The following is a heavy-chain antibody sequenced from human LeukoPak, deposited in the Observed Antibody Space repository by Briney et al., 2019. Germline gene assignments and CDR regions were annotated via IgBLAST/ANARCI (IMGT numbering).Heavy chain of an antibody. J-gene: IGHJ4*02. CDR2: IKQDGSEK. CDR1: GFTFSSYW. Sequence: GGSLRLSCAASGFTFSSYWMSWVRQAPGKGLEWVANIKQDGSEKYYVDSVKGRFTISRDNAKNSLYLQMNSLRAEDTAVYYCARYDSSGYFRPDYWGQGTLVTVSS. D-gene: IGHD3-22*01. CDR3: ARYDSSGYFRPDY. V-gene: IGHV3-7*01.